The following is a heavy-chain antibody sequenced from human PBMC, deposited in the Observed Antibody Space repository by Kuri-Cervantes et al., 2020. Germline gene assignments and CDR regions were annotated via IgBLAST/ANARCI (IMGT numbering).Heavy chain of an antibody. J-gene: IGHJ2*01. Sequence: ASVKVSCKASGYTFTSYGISWVRQAPGQGLEWMGWISAYNGNTNYAQKFRGRVTMTRDTSTSTVYMELSSLRSEDTAVFYCARGGDDYLGYFDLWGRGTLVTVSS. V-gene: IGHV1-18*01. D-gene: IGHD5-24*01. CDR1: GYTFTSYG. CDR2: ISAYNGNT. CDR3: ARGGDDYLGYFDL.